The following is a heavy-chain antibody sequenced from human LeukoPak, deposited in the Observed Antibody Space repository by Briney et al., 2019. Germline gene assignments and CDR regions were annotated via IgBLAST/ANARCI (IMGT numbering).Heavy chain of an antibody. CDR2: ISAYNGNT. D-gene: IGHD6-19*01. V-gene: IGHV1-18*01. CDR1: GYTFTSYG. Sequence: ASVKVSCRASGYTFTSYGISWVHQAPGQGLEWMGWISAYNGNTNYAQKLQGRVTMTTDTSTSTAYMELRSLRSDDTAVYYCARGSRSGWYFWFDPWGQGTLVTVSS. J-gene: IGHJ5*02. CDR3: ARGSRSGWYFWFDP.